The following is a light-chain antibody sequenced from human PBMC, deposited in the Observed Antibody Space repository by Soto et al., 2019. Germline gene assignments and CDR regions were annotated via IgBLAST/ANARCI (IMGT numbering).Light chain of an antibody. Sequence: IQLTQSPSSLSASIGDRVTITCRASHGISSYLAWYQQKPGKAPKLLIYAASTLQSGVPSRFSGSGSGTDFTLTISSLQPEDFATYYCQQLNRYPQFGQGTKVDTK. CDR3: QQLNRYPQ. J-gene: IGKJ1*01. CDR2: AAS. V-gene: IGKV1-9*01. CDR1: HGISSY.